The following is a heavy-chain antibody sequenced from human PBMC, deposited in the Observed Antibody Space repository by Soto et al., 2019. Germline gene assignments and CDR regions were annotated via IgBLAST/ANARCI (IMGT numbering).Heavy chain of an antibody. Sequence: QVQLQESGPGLVKPSQTLSLTCTVSGGSISSGGYYWSWIRQHPGKGLEWIGYIYYSGSTYYNPSLKRRVTISVDTSKNQFSLKLSSVTAADTAVYYCARSDSPYGSGSHYFDYWGQGTLVTVSS. CDR2: IYYSGST. V-gene: IGHV4-31*03. CDR3: ARSDSPYGSGSHYFDY. D-gene: IGHD3-10*01. J-gene: IGHJ4*02. CDR1: GGSISSGGYY.